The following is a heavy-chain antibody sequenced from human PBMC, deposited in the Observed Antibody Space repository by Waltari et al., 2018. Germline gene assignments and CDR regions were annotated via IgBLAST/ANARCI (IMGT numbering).Heavy chain of an antibody. CDR3: ARVASN. V-gene: IGHV1-2*02. J-gene: IGHJ4*02. CDR2: INPNSGGT. CDR1: GYTFINYY. Sequence: QVLLVQSGAEVTKPGASVKVSCKTSGYTFINYYIHWVRQAPGQGLEWMGWINPNSGGTNYAQKFQDRVTLTRDTSIGTAYMELSRLTSDDTAIYFCARVASNWGQGTLVTVSS.